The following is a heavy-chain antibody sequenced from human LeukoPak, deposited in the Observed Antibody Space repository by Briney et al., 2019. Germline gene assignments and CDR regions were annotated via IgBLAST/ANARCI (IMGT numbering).Heavy chain of an antibody. D-gene: IGHD3-9*01. CDR3: ARGRYDILTGLNWFDP. Sequence: GGSLRLSCAASGFTFSSYAMHWVRQAPGKGLEWVAVISYDGSNKYYADSVKGRFTISKDNSKNTLYLQMNSLRAEDTAVYYCARGRYDILTGLNWFDPWGQGTLVTVSS. CDR1: GFTFSSYA. V-gene: IGHV3-30-3*01. J-gene: IGHJ5*02. CDR2: ISYDGSNK.